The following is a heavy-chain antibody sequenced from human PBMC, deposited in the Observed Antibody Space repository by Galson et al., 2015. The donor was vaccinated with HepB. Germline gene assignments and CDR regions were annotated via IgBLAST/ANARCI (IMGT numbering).Heavy chain of an antibody. CDR3: AREGGGYSGYVYYYYGMDV. CDR1: GYTFTSYG. Sequence: SVKVSCKASGYTFTSYGISWVRQAPGQGLEWMGWISAYNGNTNYAQKLQGRVTMTTDTSTSTAYMELRSLRSDDTAVYYCAREGGGYSGYVYYYYGMDVWGQGTTVTVSS. V-gene: IGHV1-18*04. CDR2: ISAYNGNT. D-gene: IGHD5-12*01. J-gene: IGHJ6*02.